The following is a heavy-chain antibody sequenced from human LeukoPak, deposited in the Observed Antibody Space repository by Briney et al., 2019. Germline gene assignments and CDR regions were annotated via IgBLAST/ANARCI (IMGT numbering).Heavy chain of an antibody. CDR1: GYTFTSYY. D-gene: IGHD6-19*01. CDR2: INPSGGRT. CDR3: ARVWSGWYDY. V-gene: IGHV1-46*01. J-gene: IGHJ4*02. Sequence: ASVKVSCKASGYTFTSYYMHWVRQAPGQELEWMGIINPSGGRTSYAQKFQGRVTMTTDTSTSTVYMELSSLRSEDTAVYYCARVWSGWYDYWGQGTLVTVSS.